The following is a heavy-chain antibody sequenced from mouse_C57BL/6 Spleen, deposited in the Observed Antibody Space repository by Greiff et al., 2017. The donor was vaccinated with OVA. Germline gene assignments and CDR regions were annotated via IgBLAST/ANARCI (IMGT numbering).Heavy chain of an antibody. Sequence: DVKLVESEGGLVQPGSSMKLSCTASGFTFSDYYMAWVRQVPEKGLEWVANINYDGSSTYYLDSLKSRFIISRDNAKNILYLQMSSLKSEDTATYYCAREGGQGNAMDYWGQGTSVTVSS. CDR3: AREGGQGNAMDY. V-gene: IGHV5-16*01. J-gene: IGHJ4*01. CDR1: GFTFSDYY. CDR2: INYDGSST.